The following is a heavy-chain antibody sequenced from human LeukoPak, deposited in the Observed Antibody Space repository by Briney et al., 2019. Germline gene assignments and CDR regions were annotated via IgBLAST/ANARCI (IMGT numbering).Heavy chain of an antibody. Sequence: GGSLRLSCAASGFTFTTYWLGWVRQPPGKGLEWVSGISWNSGSIGYADSVKGRFTISRDNAKNSLYLQMNSLRAEDTALYYCAKGPDYYDSSGYYYWGQGTLVTVSS. D-gene: IGHD3-22*01. J-gene: IGHJ4*02. V-gene: IGHV3-9*01. CDR3: AKGPDYYDSSGYYY. CDR2: ISWNSGSI. CDR1: GFTFTTYW.